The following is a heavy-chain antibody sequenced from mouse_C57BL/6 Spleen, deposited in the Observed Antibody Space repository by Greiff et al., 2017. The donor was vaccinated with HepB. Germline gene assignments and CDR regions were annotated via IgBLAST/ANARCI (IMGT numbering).Heavy chain of an antibody. D-gene: IGHD2-3*01. CDR1: GFTFSSYA. CDR2: ISDGGSYT. CDR3: ARDSDGYSYYFDY. V-gene: IGHV5-4*01. Sequence: EVNLVESGGGLVKPGGSLKLSCAASGFTFSSYAMSWVRQTPEKRLEWVATISDGGSYTYYPDNVKGRFTISRDNAKNNLYLQMSHLKSEDTAMYYCARDSDGYSYYFDYWGQGTTLTVSS. J-gene: IGHJ2*01.